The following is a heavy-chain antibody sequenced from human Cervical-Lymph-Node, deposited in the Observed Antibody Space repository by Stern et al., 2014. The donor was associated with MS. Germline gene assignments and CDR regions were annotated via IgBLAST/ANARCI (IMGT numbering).Heavy chain of an antibody. J-gene: IGHJ4*02. Sequence: QVQLGQSGAEVQKPGASVKVSCTASGYTFSSYVLHWVRQAPGQSLEWMGWINAGNGNAKYAHKFQGRVTFSRDASASTAYMEMSSLRSEDTAVFYCARDYGVCDWTPVSRVDYWGQGTQVTVSS. D-gene: IGHD4-17*01. CDR2: INAGNGNA. CDR1: GYTFSSYV. V-gene: IGHV1-3*01. CDR3: ARDYGVCDWTPVSRVDY.